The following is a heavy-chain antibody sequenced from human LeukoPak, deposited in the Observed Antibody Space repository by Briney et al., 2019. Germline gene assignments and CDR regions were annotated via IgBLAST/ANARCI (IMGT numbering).Heavy chain of an antibody. J-gene: IGHJ4*02. Sequence: ASVKVSCKASGGTFSSYAISWVRQAPGQGLEWMGRIIPIFGTANYAQKFQGRVTITTDESTSTAYVELSSLRSEDTAVYYCARVPNTAMVFDYWGQGTLVTVSS. D-gene: IGHD5-18*01. CDR1: GGTFSSYA. V-gene: IGHV1-69*05. CDR2: IIPIFGTA. CDR3: ARVPNTAMVFDY.